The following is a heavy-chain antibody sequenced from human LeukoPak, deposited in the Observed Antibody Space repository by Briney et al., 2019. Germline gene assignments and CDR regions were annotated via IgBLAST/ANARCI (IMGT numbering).Heavy chain of an antibody. D-gene: IGHD3-3*01. Sequence: SETLSLTCAVYGGSFSGYYWSWIRQPPGKGLEWIGEINHSGSTNYNPSLKSRVTISVDTSKNQFSLKLSSVTAADTAVYYCARVRFWSGHGPRHGMDVWGQGTTVTVSS. J-gene: IGHJ6*02. V-gene: IGHV4-34*01. CDR3: ARVRFWSGHGPRHGMDV. CDR2: INHSGST. CDR1: GGSFSGYY.